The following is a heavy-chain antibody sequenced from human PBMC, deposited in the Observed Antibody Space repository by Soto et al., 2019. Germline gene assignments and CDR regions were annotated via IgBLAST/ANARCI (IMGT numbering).Heavy chain of an antibody. Sequence: QVQLQESGPGLVKPSGTLSLTCTVSGGSISNRNWWSWVRQPPGKGLEWVGEIYPNGNTNANPSLTDRVIISLDKSKNEFALRLSSVTAADTAVYYCARVVFEESGDNSYYYALDVWGQGTTVTVSS. V-gene: IGHV4-4*02. J-gene: IGHJ6*02. CDR1: GGSISNRNW. D-gene: IGHD3-10*02. CDR2: IYPNGNT. CDR3: ARVVFEESGDNSYYYALDV.